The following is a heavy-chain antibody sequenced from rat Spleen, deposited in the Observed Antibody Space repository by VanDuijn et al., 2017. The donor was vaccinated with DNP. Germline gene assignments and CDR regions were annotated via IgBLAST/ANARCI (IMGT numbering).Heavy chain of an antibody. Sequence: EVQLVETGGGLVQPGRSLQLSCVASGFTFSTYWMYWIRQAPGKGLEWVASINIDGGSTYYPDSVKGRFTISRDNAENTVYLQMNSLRSEDTATYYCAKVGEDTYYAMDAWGQGTSVTVSS. D-gene: IGHD2-2*01. V-gene: IGHV5-58*01. J-gene: IGHJ4*01. CDR2: INIDGGST. CDR1: GFTFSTYW. CDR3: AKVGEDTYYAMDA.